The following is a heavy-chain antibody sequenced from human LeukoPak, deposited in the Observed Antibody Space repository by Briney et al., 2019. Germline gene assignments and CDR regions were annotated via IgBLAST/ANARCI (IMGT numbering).Heavy chain of an antibody. CDR1: GFTFSSYW. V-gene: IGHV3-7*01. Sequence: GGSLRLSCAASGFTFSSYWMSWVRQAPGKGLEWVANIKQDGGEKYYVDSVKGRFTISRDNANNSLYLQLNGLRAEDTAVYYCARVPSLSTVTYNWFHPWGQGTLVTVSS. CDR2: IKQDGGEK. CDR3: ARVPSLSTVTYNWFHP. J-gene: IGHJ5*02. D-gene: IGHD4-17*01.